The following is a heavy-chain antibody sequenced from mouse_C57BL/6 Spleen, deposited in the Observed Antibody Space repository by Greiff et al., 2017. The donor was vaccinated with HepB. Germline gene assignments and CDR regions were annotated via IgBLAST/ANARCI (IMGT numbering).Heavy chain of an antibody. CDR2: IDPEDGET. CDR1: GFNIKDYY. CDR3: ARWRSPDDWYFDV. Sequence: EVKLQESGAELVKPGASVKLSCTASGFNIKDYYMHWVKQRTEQGLEWIGRIDPEDGETKYAPKVQGKATITADTSSNTAYLQLSSLTSEDTAVYYCARWRSPDDWYFDVWGTGTTVTVSS. J-gene: IGHJ1*03. V-gene: IGHV14-2*01.